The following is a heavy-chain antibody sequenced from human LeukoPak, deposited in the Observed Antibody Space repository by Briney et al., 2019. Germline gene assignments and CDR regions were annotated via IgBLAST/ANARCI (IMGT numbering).Heavy chain of an antibody. D-gene: IGHD1-26*01. Sequence: GGSLRLSCAASGFTFDDYAMHWVRQAPGKGLEWVSGISWNSGSIGYTDSVKGRFTISRDNAKNSLYLQMNSLRAEDTAVYYCARTNSGSYKGRYYFDYWGQGTLVTVSS. CDR2: ISWNSGSI. V-gene: IGHV3-9*01. CDR3: ARTNSGSYKGRYYFDY. J-gene: IGHJ4*02. CDR1: GFTFDDYA.